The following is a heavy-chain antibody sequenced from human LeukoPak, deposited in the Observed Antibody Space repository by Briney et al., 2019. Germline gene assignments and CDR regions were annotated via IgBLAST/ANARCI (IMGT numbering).Heavy chain of an antibody. J-gene: IGHJ4*02. CDR1: GFTFSSYA. D-gene: IGHD3-3*01. CDR3: AKTNDFWSGYSDY. V-gene: IGHV3-23*01. Sequence: GGSLRLSCAASGFTFSSYAMSWVRQAPGKGLEWVSAISGSGGSTYYADSVKGRFTISRDNSKNTLYLQMNSLRAEDTAVYYRAKTNDFWSGYSDYWGQGTLVTVSS. CDR2: ISGSGGST.